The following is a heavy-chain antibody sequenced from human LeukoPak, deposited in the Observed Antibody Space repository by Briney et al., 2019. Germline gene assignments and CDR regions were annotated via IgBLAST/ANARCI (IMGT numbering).Heavy chain of an antibody. CDR3: TYYYDSSTYYHVDY. V-gene: IGHV3-53*01. CDR1: GFTVSSNY. CDR2: IYSGGST. J-gene: IGHJ4*02. Sequence: GGSLRLSCAASGFTVSSNYMSWVRQAPGKGLEWVSVIYSGGSTYYADSVKGRFTISRDNSKNTLYLQMNSLRAEDTAVYYCTYYYDSSTYYHVDYWGQGTLVTVSS. D-gene: IGHD3-22*01.